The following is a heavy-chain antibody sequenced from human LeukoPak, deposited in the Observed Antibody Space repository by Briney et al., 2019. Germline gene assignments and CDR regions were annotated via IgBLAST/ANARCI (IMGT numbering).Heavy chain of an antibody. CDR1: GYSFANYW. J-gene: IGHJ5*02. D-gene: IGHD2-2*01. CDR2: IYPGDSDT. Sequence: GQSLKISCKGSGYSFANYWIGWVRQMPGKGLEWMGIIYPGDSDTRYSPSFQGQVTISADKSISTAYLQWSSLKASDTAMYYCARRRYCSSTSCQNWFDPWGQGTLVTVSS. CDR3: ARRRYCSSTSCQNWFDP. V-gene: IGHV5-51*01.